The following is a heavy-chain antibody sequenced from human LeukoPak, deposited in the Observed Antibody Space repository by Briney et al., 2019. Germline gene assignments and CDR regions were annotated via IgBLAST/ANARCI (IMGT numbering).Heavy chain of an antibody. D-gene: IGHD2-21*02. CDR1: GYTLTELS. Sequence: ASVKVSCKVSGYTLTELSMHWVRQAPGKGLEWRGGFDPEDGETIYAQKFQGRVTITADESTSTAYMELSSLRSDDTAVYFCASFYCRNSDCYGGYYYMDVWGKGTTVTVSS. CDR3: ASFYCRNSDCYGGYYYMDV. V-gene: IGHV1-24*01. J-gene: IGHJ6*03. CDR2: FDPEDGET.